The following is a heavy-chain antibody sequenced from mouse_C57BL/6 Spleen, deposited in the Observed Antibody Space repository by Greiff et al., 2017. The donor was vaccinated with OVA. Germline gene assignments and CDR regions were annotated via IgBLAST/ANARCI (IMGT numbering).Heavy chain of an antibody. Sequence: VQLQQSGAELVRPGTSVKVSCKASGYAFTNYLIEWVKQRPGQGLEWIGVINPGSGGTNYNEKFKGKATLTADKSSSTAYMQRSSLTSEDSAVYYCANYYSKEGWDYEVWGTGTTVTVAS. CDR1: GYAFTNYL. J-gene: IGHJ1*03. V-gene: IGHV1-54*01. CDR3: ANYYSKEGWDYEV. CDR2: INPGSGGT. D-gene: IGHD2-5*01.